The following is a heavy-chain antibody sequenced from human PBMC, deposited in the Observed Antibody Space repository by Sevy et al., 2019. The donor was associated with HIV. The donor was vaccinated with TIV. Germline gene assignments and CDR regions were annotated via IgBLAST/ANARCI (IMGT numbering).Heavy chain of an antibody. V-gene: IGHV3-11*01. CDR3: VGRRYSYSFIWSYDFDF. J-gene: IGHJ4*02. D-gene: IGHD5-18*01. Sequence: GGSLRLSCAASGFTFTDYYMNWIRQAPGKGLEWISYIRTTGSAINYADSVKGRFAISRDNSKNSLHLEMNSLRAEETGGYFCVGRRYSYSFIWSYDFDFWGQGTVVTVSS. CDR2: IRTTGSAI. CDR1: GFTFTDYY.